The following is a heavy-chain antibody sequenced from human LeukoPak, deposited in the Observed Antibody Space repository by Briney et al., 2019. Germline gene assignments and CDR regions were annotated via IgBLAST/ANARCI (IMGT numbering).Heavy chain of an antibody. D-gene: IGHD3-10*01. CDR3: ARGSLFLSLWFGELYVY. J-gene: IGHJ4*02. CDR1: GYSISSGYY. V-gene: IGHV4-38-2*01. CDR2: IYHSGST. Sequence: SETLSLTCAVSGYSISSGYYWGRIRQPPGKGLEWIGSIYHSGSTYYNPSLKSRVTISVDTSKNQFSLKLSSVTAADTAVYYCARGSLFLSLWFGELYVYWGQGTLVTVSS.